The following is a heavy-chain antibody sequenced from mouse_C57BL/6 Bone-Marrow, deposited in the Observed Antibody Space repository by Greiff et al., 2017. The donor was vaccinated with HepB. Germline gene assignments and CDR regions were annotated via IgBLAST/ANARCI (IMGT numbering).Heavy chain of an antibody. CDR1: GFNIKNTY. J-gene: IGHJ1*03. CDR3: ARRGGGLYYGSSDWYFDV. V-gene: IGHV14-3*01. D-gene: IGHD1-1*01. CDR2: IDPANGNT. Sequence: VQLQQSVAELVRPGASVKLSCTASGFNIKNTYMHWVKQRPEQGLEWIGRIDPANGNTKYAPKVQGKATITADTSSNKAYLQLSSLGSEDTAIYDWARRGGGLYYGSSDWYFDVWGTGTTVTVSS.